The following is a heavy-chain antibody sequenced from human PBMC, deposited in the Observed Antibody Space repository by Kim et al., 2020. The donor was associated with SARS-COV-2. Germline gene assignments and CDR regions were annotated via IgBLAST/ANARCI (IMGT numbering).Heavy chain of an antibody. CDR3: ARTYSSRINWFDP. V-gene: IGHV5-10-1*01. J-gene: IGHJ5*02. Sequence: YSPSFQGHVTISADKSISTAYLQWSSLKASDTAMYYCARTYSSRINWFDPWGQGTLVTVSS. D-gene: IGHD6-13*01.